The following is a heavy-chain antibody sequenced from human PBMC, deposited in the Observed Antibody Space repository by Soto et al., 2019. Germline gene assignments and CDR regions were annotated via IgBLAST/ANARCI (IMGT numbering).Heavy chain of an antibody. Sequence: QVHLQESGPGLVKPSQTLSLTCTVSGGSISSGGYYWSWIRQHPGKGLEWIGYIYYSGSTYYNPSLKSRVTISLDTSKNQFSLKLSSVTAADTAVYYCARGLDVAYGGCDCYSSWFDPWGQGTLLTVSS. CDR2: IYYSGST. CDR3: ARGLDVAYGGCDCYSSWFDP. J-gene: IGHJ5*02. V-gene: IGHV4-31*03. CDR1: GGSISSGGYY. D-gene: IGHD2-21*02.